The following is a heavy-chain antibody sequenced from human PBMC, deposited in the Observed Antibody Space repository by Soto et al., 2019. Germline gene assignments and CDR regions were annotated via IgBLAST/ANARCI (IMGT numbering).Heavy chain of an antibody. CDR3: TKVGSSGY. J-gene: IGHJ4*02. Sequence: PGGSLRLSCAASGFTFSSYAMSWVRQAPGKGLEWVSAISASGTYYADSVKGRFTISRDNSKNTLYLQMDSLRPEDTAIYYCTKVGSSGYWGQGTLVTVSS. CDR1: GFTFSSYA. D-gene: IGHD3-22*01. CDR2: ISASGT. V-gene: IGHV3-23*01.